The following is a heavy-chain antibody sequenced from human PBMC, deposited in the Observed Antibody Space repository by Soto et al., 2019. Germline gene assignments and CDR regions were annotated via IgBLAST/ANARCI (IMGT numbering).Heavy chain of an antibody. V-gene: IGHV3-23*01. Sequence: PWGSLRLCCGASGFTFSNHAMNWFRQAPGKGLEWVSSIIGSGGTTYYADSVKGRFTISRDNSKNTLYLQMNSLRAEDTAVYYCAKSFMGFSYGKIDYWGQGTLVTVSS. CDR3: AKSFMGFSYGKIDY. D-gene: IGHD5-18*01. CDR2: IIGSGGTT. J-gene: IGHJ4*02. CDR1: GFTFSNHA.